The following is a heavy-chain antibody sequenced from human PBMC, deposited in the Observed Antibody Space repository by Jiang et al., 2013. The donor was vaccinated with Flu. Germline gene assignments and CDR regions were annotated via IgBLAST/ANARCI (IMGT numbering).Heavy chain of an antibody. J-gene: IGHJ4*02. V-gene: IGHV3-30*02. CDR3: ATLRGSSYDTYLADF. CDR2: IRHDGSTN. D-gene: IGHD3-16*01. Sequence: VQLVESGGGVVQPGGSLRLSCAASGFQFSYYAMYWVRQSPAKGLEWVASIRHDGSTNFYADPVRGRFIISRDNSKNTVYLQMSSLRLEDTAVYYCATLRGSSYDTYLADFWGQGTLVTVSS. CDR1: GFQFSYYA.